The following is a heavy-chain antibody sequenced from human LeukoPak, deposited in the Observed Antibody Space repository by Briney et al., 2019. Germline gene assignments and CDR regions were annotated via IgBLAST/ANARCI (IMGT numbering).Heavy chain of an antibody. J-gene: IGHJ6*02. CDR1: GDSISGAGFT. D-gene: IGHD2/OR15-2a*01. Sequence: SETLSLTCAVSGDSISGAGFTWSWIRQPPGKGLEWLGFFFDGGAAYYNPSLQSRVTISIDKSKNHVSLQLRSVTDADTAVYYCARITALLGMDVWGQGTTVTVSS. CDR2: FFDGGAA. V-gene: IGHV4-30-2*01. CDR3: ARITALLGMDV.